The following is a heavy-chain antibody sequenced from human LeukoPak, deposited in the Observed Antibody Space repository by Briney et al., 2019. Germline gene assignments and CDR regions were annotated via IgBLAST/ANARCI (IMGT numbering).Heavy chain of an antibody. CDR2: ISYDGSNK. V-gene: IGHV3-30*16. Sequence: GSLRLSCAASGFTFSSYAVDWVRQAPGKGLEGVGVISYDGSNKYYADSVKGPFAISRDNSKNTLYLQMNSLRAEDTAVYYCARKFSSGEEGWFDPWGQGTLVTVSS. J-gene: IGHJ5*02. CDR1: GFTFSSYA. D-gene: IGHD3-10*01. CDR3: ARKFSSGEEGWFDP.